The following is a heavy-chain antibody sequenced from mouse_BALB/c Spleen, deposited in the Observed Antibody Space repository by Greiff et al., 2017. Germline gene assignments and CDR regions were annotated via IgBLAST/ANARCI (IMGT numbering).Heavy chain of an antibody. CDR3: ARGPYGNYPAWFAY. J-gene: IGHJ3*01. V-gene: IGHV2-9*02. D-gene: IGHD2-1*01. Sequence: VQGVESGPGLVAPSQSLSITCTVSGFSLTSYGVHWVRQPPGKGLEWLGVIWAGGSTNYNSALMSRLSISKDNSKSQVFLKMNSLQTDDTAMYYCARGPYGNYPAWFAYWGQGTLVTVSA. CDR2: IWAGGST. CDR1: GFSLTSYG.